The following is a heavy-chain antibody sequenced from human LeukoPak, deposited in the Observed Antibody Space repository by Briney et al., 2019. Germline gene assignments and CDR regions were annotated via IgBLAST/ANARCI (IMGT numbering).Heavy chain of an antibody. V-gene: IGHV4-59*01. J-gene: IGHJ4*02. CDR1: GGSISSYY. D-gene: IGHD5-24*01. Sequence: SETLSRTCTVSGGSISSYYWSWIRQPPGKGLEWIGYIYYSGSTNYNPSLKSRVTISVDTSKNQFSLKLSSVTAADTAVYYCARGDGEVEMANYWGQGTLVTVSS. CDR2: IYYSGST. CDR3: ARGDGEVEMANY.